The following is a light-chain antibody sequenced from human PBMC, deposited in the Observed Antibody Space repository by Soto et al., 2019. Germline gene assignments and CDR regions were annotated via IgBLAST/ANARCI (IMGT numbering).Light chain of an antibody. CDR2: GAS. Sequence: EIVVTQSPGTLSLSPGERATLSCRASQSVSSSYLAWYQQKPGQAPRLLIYGASSRATGIPDRFSGSGSGTDFTLTISSLEPEDFAVYYCKQYGSSPPYTFGQGTKLEIK. CDR1: QSVSSSY. V-gene: IGKV3-20*01. J-gene: IGKJ2*01. CDR3: KQYGSSPPYT.